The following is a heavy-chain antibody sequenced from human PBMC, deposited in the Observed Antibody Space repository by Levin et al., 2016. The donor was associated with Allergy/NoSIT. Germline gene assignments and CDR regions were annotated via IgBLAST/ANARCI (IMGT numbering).Heavy chain of an antibody. D-gene: IGHD2-2*01. CDR1: GFTFVDYA. CDR2: IGITGSPI. J-gene: IGHJ5*02. Sequence: GGSLRLSCSASGFTFVDYAVSWFRQAPGSGLEWVSHIGITGSPIYYADSVKGRFTISRDNAKNSLYLQMNSLRDEDTAVYFCARGCSSPRCSEWFEPWGQGTLVTVSS. V-gene: IGHV3-11*04. CDR3: ARGCSSPRCSEWFEP.